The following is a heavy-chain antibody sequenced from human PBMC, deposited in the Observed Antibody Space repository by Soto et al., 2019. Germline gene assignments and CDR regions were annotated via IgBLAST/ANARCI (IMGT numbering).Heavy chain of an antibody. J-gene: IGHJ4*02. CDR3: ARPANTVADHFDL. CDR2: IYPSDSDT. Sequence: GESLKISCQVSGYTFTIYWIGWVRQMPGKGLEWMGVIYPSDSDTRYSPSFQGQVTISADQSINTAYLQWDSLKASDTAIYYCARPANTVADHFDLWGQGTPVTVSS. CDR1: GYTFTIYW. V-gene: IGHV5-51*01. D-gene: IGHD4-17*01.